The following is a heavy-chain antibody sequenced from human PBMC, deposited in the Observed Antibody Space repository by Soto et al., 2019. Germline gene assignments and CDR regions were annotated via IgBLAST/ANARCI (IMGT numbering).Heavy chain of an antibody. Sequence: GGSLRLSCAAPGFTFSSYAMHWVRQAPGKGLEWVAVISYDGSNKYYADSVKGRFTISRDNSKNTLYLQMNSLRAEDTAVYYCARGPLERCSGGSCYSENGMDVWGQGTTVTVSS. V-gene: IGHV3-30-3*01. D-gene: IGHD2-15*01. CDR1: GFTFSSYA. CDR2: ISYDGSNK. J-gene: IGHJ6*02. CDR3: ARGPLERCSGGSCYSENGMDV.